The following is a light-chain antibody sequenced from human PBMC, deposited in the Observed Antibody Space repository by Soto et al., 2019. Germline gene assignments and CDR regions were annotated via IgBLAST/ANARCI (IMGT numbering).Light chain of an antibody. J-gene: IGKJ5*01. CDR2: GAS. CDR1: QSISGSY. CDR3: QQYGSSPT. V-gene: IGKV3-20*01. Sequence: EILLTQSPGTLSLSPGEGATLSCRASQSISGSYLAWYQQKPGQAPRLLIHGASNRATDIPDRFSGAGSGTDFTLTISRLEPEDFAVYYCQQYGSSPTFGEGTRLEIK.